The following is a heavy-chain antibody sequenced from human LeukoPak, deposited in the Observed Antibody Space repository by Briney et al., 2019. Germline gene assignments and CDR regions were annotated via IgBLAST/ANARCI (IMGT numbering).Heavy chain of an antibody. V-gene: IGHV3-30*18. J-gene: IGHJ4*02. Sequence: PGRSLRLSCAASGFTFSSYGMHWVRQAPGKGLEWAAVISYDGSNKYYADSVKGRFTISRDNSKNTLYLQMNSLRAEDTAVYYCAKGLNWGSWYFGYWGQGTLVTVSS. CDR2: ISYDGSNK. D-gene: IGHD7-27*01. CDR1: GFTFSSYG. CDR3: AKGLNWGSWYFGY.